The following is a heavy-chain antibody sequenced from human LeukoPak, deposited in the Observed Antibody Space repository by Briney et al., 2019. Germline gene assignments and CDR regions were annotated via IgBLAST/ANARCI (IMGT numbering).Heavy chain of an antibody. J-gene: IGHJ4*02. Sequence: PGGSLRLSRAASGFTFSSYWMSWVRQAPGKGLEWVANIKKDGSEKYYVDSVKGRFTISRDNAKTSLYLQMNSLRAEDTAVYYCARGSRRITMVRGVTDYWGQGTLVTVSS. CDR1: GFTFSSYW. V-gene: IGHV3-7*01. D-gene: IGHD3-10*01. CDR3: ARGSRRITMVRGVTDY. CDR2: IKKDGSEK.